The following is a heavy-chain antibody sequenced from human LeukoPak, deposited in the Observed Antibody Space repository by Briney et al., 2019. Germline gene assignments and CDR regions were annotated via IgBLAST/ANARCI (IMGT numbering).Heavy chain of an antibody. CDR1: GGSISSGGYY. V-gene: IGHV4-31*03. D-gene: IGHD1-26*01. CDR2: IYFSGST. CDR3: ARAVGATIAFDS. J-gene: IGHJ4*02. Sequence: PSETLSLTCTVSGGSISSGGYYWSWIRQHPGKGLEWIGYIYFSGSTYYNPSLGSRLTISLDTSKNQFSLNLESVTAADTAVYLCARAVGATIAFDSWGQGTLVTVSP.